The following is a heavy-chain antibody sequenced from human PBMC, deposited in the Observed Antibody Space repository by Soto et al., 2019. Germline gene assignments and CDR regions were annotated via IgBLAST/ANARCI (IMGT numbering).Heavy chain of an antibody. D-gene: IGHD6-19*01. CDR2: INHSGST. CDR3: ARGIAVAGPIFDY. J-gene: IGHJ4*02. V-gene: IGHV4-34*01. CDR1: GGSFITYY. Sequence: SGGSFITYYWNWVRQPPGKGLEWIGEINHSGSTNYNPSLKSRVTISVDTSKNQFSLKLSSVTAADTAVYYCARGIAVAGPIFDYWGQGTLVTVS.